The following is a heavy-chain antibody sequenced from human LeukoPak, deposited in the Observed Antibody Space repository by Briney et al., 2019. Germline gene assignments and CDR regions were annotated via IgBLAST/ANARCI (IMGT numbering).Heavy chain of an antibody. V-gene: IGHV1-69*05. CDR2: IIPIFGTA. CDR3: ASTPHQHYWFDP. CDR1: GGTFSSYA. J-gene: IGHJ5*02. Sequence: ASVKVSCKASGGTFSSYAISWVRQAPGQGLEWMGGIIPIFGTANYAQKFQGRVTITTDESTSTAYMELSSLRSEDTAVYYCASTPHQHYWFDPWGQGTLVTVSS.